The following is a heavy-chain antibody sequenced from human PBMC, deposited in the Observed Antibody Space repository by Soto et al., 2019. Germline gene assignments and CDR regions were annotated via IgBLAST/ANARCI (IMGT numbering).Heavy chain of an antibody. Sequence: QVQLVQSGAEVKKPGSSVKVSCKAPGGTFSSYAISWVRHAPGQGLECMGGIIPIFGTANYAQKFQGRVTITADESTSTGYMELSSLRSEDTAVYYCARSQGGSSSLDIYYYYYYGMDVWGQGTTVTVSS. J-gene: IGHJ6*02. V-gene: IGHV1-69*01. CDR1: GGTFSSYA. D-gene: IGHD2-15*01. CDR3: ARSQGGSSSLDIYYYYYYGMDV. CDR2: IIPIFGTA.